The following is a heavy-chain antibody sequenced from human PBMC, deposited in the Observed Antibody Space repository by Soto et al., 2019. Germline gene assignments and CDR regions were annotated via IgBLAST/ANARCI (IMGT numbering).Heavy chain of an antibody. V-gene: IGHV5-10-1*01. CDR2: IDPSDSYT. J-gene: IGHJ6*02. CDR3: ARDPRGYDSRGREVYYYGMDV. CDR1: EDSFTSDW. Sequence: GESLKISREGSEDSFTSDWIRWLRDRRAKAPEWLGRIDPSDSYTNYSPSFQGHVTISADKSISTAYLQWSSLKASDTAMYYCARDPRGYDSRGREVYYYGMDVWGQGTTVTVSS. D-gene: IGHD3-22*01.